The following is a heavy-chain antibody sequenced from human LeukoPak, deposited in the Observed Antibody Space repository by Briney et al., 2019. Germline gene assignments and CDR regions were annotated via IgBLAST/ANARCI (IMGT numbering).Heavy chain of an antibody. J-gene: IGHJ4*02. V-gene: IGHV1-18*01. CDR3: ATVGSHYFWSGYSYYFDY. CDR1: GYTLTSYG. Sequence: ASVKVSCKASGYTLTSYGISWVRQAPGQGLEWMGWISAYNGNTNYAQKLQGRVTMTTDTSTSTAYMELRSLRSDDTAVYYCATVGSHYFWSGYSYYFDYWGQGTLVTVSS. D-gene: IGHD3-3*01. CDR2: ISAYNGNT.